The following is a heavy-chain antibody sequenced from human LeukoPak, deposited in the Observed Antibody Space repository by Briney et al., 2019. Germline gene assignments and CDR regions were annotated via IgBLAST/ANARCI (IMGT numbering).Heavy chain of an antibody. CDR2: MNPNSANT. CDR1: GYTFSTYD. CDR3: ARAIRYQLLSDY. Sequence: ASVRVSCKTSGYTFSTYDINWLRQAAGQGLEWIGWMNPNSANTGFAQKFQGRAAITRDTSTATAYLELSSLTSEDTAVYYCARAIRYQLLSDYWGQGTPVTVSS. V-gene: IGHV1-8*03. J-gene: IGHJ4*02. D-gene: IGHD2-2*01.